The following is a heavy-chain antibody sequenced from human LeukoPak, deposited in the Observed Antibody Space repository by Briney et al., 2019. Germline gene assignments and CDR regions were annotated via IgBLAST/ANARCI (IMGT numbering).Heavy chain of an antibody. J-gene: IGHJ5*02. Sequence: SGTLSLTCTVSGGSISSYYWSWIRQPAGKGLEWIGRIYTSGSTNYNPSLKSRVTMSVDTSKNQFSLKLSSVTAADTAVYYCARNLVEVNGWVFDPWGQGTLVTVSS. CDR2: IYTSGST. CDR1: GGSISSYY. V-gene: IGHV4-4*07. D-gene: IGHD6-19*01. CDR3: ARNLVEVNGWVFDP.